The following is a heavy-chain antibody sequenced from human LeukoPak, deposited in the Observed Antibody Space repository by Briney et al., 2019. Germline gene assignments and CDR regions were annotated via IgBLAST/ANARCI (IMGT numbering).Heavy chain of an antibody. CDR2: IDYGGST. D-gene: IGHD3-16*02. Sequence: SETLSLTCTVSGGSISRYSWSWIRQPPGKGLEWIGYIDYGGSTTYRPSLKSRVTISLDASKKQFSLKLSSVTAADTAVYYCARGTQIVWGSYRYKGVDGMDVWGQGTTVTVSS. J-gene: IGHJ6*02. V-gene: IGHV4-59*12. CDR1: GGSISRYS. CDR3: ARGTQIVWGSYRYKGVDGMDV.